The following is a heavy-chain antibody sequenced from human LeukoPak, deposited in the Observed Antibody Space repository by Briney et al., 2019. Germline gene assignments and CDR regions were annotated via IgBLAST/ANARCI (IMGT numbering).Heavy chain of an antibody. V-gene: IGHV3-74*01. Sequence: PGGSLRLSCAASGFTFSNYWMHWVRQAPGKGLVWVSRINSDGSTTNYADSVKGRFTISRDNAKNTLFLQMNGLRAEDTAVYYCAREGPDYDILTGPFDYWGQGTLVTVSS. CDR1: GFTFSNYW. CDR2: INSDGSTT. J-gene: IGHJ4*02. CDR3: AREGPDYDILTGPFDY. D-gene: IGHD3-9*01.